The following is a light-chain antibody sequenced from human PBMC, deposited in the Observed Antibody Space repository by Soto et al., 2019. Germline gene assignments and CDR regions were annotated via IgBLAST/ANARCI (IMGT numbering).Light chain of an antibody. Sequence: DIQMTQSPPSVSASVGDRVTITCRASQGISTWVAWYQQKPGTAPKLLIFAASSLQSGVPSRFSGGGSGTEFTLIISSLQPDDFATYYCQQADRFPLTFGGGTKVEIK. J-gene: IGKJ4*01. CDR1: QGISTW. V-gene: IGKV1-12*01. CDR2: AAS. CDR3: QQADRFPLT.